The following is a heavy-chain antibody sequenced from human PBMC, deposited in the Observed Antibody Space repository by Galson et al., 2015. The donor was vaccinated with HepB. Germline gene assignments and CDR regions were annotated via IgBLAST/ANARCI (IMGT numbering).Heavy chain of an antibody. Sequence: SVKVSCKASGYTFSTYYIHWVRQAPGQGLEWMGIINPSGGRTTHAQKFQDRVTMTRDTSTSTVYMELSSLRSEDTAVYYCATIRVGYCITTSCKADDFDIWGQGTRVTVSS. V-gene: IGHV1-46*01. CDR1: GYTFSTYY. CDR2: INPSGGRT. CDR3: ATIRVGYCITTSCKADDFDI. J-gene: IGHJ3*02. D-gene: IGHD2-2*01.